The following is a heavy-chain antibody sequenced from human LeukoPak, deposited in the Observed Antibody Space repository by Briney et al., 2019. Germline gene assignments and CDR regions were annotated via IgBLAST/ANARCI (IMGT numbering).Heavy chain of an antibody. J-gene: IGHJ6*03. CDR2: INPNSGGT. CDR3: ARVGYCSGGSCYRYYYMDV. V-gene: IGHV1-2*02. CDR1: GYTFTGYY. Sequence: ASVKVSCKASGYTFTGYYLHWVRQAPGQGLEWMGCINPNSGGTNYAQKLQGRVTMTRDTSISTAYMELSRLRSDDTAVYYCARVGYCSGGSCYRYYYMDVWGKGTTVTVSS. D-gene: IGHD2-15*01.